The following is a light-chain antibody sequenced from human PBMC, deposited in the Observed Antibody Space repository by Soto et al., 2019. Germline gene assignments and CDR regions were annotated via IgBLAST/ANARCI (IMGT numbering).Light chain of an antibody. CDR1: SSDVGGYNY. J-gene: IGLJ2*01. V-gene: IGLV2-14*03. CDR2: DVS. CDR3: SSYTSSSTRV. Sequence: QSALTQPASVSGSPGQSITISCTGTSSDVGGYNYVSWYQHHPGKAPKLMIYDVSNPPSGVANRFSGAKSGNTASLTISGLQAEDEADYYCSSYTSSSTRVFGGGTKLTVL.